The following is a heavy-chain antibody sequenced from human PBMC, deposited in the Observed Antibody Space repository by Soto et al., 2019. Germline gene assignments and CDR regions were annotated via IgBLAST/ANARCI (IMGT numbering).Heavy chain of an antibody. J-gene: IGHJ5*02. CDR1: GYTFTDYG. CDR2: ISAYNDNT. D-gene: IGHD2-2*01. Sequence: ASVKVSCKASGYTFTDYGIGWVRQAPGQGLEWMGWISAYNDNTNYAQNVQGRVTMTTDTSTSTAYMELRSLRSDDTAVYYCARAGGYCSSTSCYEGGNWFDPWGQGTPVTVSS. V-gene: IGHV1-18*01. CDR3: ARAGGYCSSTSCYEGGNWFDP.